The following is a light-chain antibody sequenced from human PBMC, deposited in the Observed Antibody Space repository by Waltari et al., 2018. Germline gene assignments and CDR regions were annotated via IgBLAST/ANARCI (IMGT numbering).Light chain of an antibody. J-gene: IGLJ2*01. CDR3: ATWDNSLTAVV. V-gene: IGLV1-51*01. Sequence: QSVLTQPPSVSAAPGQKVTISCSGSSSNIGNYFVSWYHQLPGATPKLRIYDNYKRPSGMPDRYSASKSGTSATLDITGLQIGDEADYYCATWDNSLTAVVFGGGTKLTVL. CDR2: DNY. CDR1: SSNIGNYF.